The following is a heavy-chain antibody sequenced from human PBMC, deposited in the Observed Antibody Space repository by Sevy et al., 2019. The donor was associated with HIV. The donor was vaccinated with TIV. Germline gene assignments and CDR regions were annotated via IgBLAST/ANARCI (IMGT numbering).Heavy chain of an antibody. CDR2: IRNRPNRYTT. V-gene: IGHV3-72*01. CDR3: VRGPNCGVGGCQQISPYCLDV. D-gene: IGHD2-21*01. J-gene: IGHJ6*03. CDR1: GFAFSDHY. Sequence: GGSLRLSCAASGFAFSDHYVDWVRQAPGKGLEWVGRIRNRPNRYTTEYAASGEGRFTISRDDSRHSMVLQLNSLKTEDSAVYYCVRGPNCGVGGCQQISPYCLDVWGIGATVTVSS.